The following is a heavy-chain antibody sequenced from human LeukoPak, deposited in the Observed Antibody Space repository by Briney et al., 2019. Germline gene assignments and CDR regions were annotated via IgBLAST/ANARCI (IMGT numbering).Heavy chain of an antibody. Sequence: SYDGRMKSYADSVKGRFSISRDNYENTLYLQMDSLRVEDTAVYYCASGFVVVPAAIPRVDYWGQGTLVTVSS. CDR3: ASGFVVVPAAIPRVDY. J-gene: IGHJ4*02. V-gene: IGHV3-30*01. CDR2: SYDGRMK. D-gene: IGHD2-2*01.